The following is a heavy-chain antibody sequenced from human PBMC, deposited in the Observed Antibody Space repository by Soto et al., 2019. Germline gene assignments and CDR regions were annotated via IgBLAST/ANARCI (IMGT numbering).Heavy chain of an antibody. CDR1: GGSISSGGYY. CDR3: ARGVVEMAVSAFDI. Sequence: PSETLSLTCTVSGGSISSGGYYWSWIRQHPGKGLEWIGYIYYSGSTYYNPSLKSRVTISVDTSKNQFSLKLSSVTAADTAVYYCARGVVEMAVSAFDIWGQGTMVTVSS. CDR2: IYYSGST. J-gene: IGHJ3*02. V-gene: IGHV4-31*03. D-gene: IGHD2-15*01.